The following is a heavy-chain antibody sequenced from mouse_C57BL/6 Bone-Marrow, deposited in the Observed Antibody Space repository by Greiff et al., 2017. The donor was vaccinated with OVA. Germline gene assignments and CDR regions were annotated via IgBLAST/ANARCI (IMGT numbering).Heavy chain of an antibody. Sequence: EVQVVESGPELVKPGASVKISCKASGYSFTGYYMNWVKQSPEKSLEWIGEINPSTGGTTYNQKFKAKATLTVDKSSSTAYMQLKSLTSEDSAVYYCARIYWGDWYFDVWGTGTTVTVSS. D-gene: IGHD4-1*01. V-gene: IGHV1-42*01. CDR2: INPSTGGT. J-gene: IGHJ1*03. CDR3: ARIYWGDWYFDV. CDR1: GYSFTGYY.